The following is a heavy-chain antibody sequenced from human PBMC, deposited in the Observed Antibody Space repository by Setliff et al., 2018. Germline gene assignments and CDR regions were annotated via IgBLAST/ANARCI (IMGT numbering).Heavy chain of an antibody. CDR2: IYHSGST. J-gene: IGHJ6*02. CDR3: ARDRQWLVHGYYYYGMDV. Sequence: SETLSLTCAVYGGSFSGYYWSWIRQPPGKGLEWIGSIYHSGSTYYNPSLKSRVTISVDTSKNQFSLKLSSVTAADTAVYYCARDRQWLVHGYYYYGMDVWGQGTTVTVSS. D-gene: IGHD6-19*01. V-gene: IGHV4-34*01. CDR1: GGSFSGYY.